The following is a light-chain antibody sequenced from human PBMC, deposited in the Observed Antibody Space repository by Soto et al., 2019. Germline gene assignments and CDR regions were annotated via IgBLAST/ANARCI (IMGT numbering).Light chain of an antibody. CDR1: QGVSANY. CDR3: QQYSDSGQVT. V-gene: IGKV3-20*01. J-gene: IGKJ4*01. Sequence: NVLTQSPGTLPVSPGETVTLSCRASQGVSANYLAWYQVKRGQAPRLLIYDSSTRATGTPDRFSGSGSGTDFSLTIRRLEPDDFGLYYCQQYSDSGQVTFGGGTKLEIK. CDR2: DSS.